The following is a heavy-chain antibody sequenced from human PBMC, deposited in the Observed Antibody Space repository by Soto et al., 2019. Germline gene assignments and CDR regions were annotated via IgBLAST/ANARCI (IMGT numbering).Heavy chain of an antibody. D-gene: IGHD3-3*01. CDR3: ARDWGITIFGVVDYYGMDV. CDR1: GFTFSSYA. V-gene: IGHV3-21*01. Sequence: LRLSCAASGFTFSSYAMSWVRQAPGEGLEWVSSISSSSSYIYYADSVKGRFTISRDNAKNSLYLQMNSLRAEDTAVYYCARDWGITIFGVVDYYGMDVWGQGTTVTVSS. J-gene: IGHJ6*02. CDR2: ISSSSSYI.